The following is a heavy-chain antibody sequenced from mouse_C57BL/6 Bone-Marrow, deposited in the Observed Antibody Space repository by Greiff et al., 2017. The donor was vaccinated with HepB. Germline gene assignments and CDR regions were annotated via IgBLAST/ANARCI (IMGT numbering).Heavy chain of an antibody. J-gene: IGHJ1*03. D-gene: IGHD2-1*01. CDR1: GFSLTSYG. V-gene: IGHV2-2*01. CDR3: ARNGGNYWYFDV. Sequence: QVQLQQSGPGLVQPSQCLSITCTVSGFSLTSYGVHWVRQSPGKGLEWLGVIWSGGSTDYNAAFISRLSISKDNSKSQVFFKMNSLQADDTAIYDCARNGGNYWYFDVWGTGTTVTVSS. CDR2: IWSGGST.